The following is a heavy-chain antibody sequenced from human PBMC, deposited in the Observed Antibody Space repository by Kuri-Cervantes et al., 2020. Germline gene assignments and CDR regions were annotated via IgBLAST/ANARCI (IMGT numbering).Heavy chain of an antibody. D-gene: IGHD2-15*01. CDR2: INAYNGDT. V-gene: IGHV1-3*01. CDR1: GYTFTSYA. J-gene: IGHJ4*02. Sequence: ASVKVSCKASGYTFTSYAMHWVRQAPGQRLEWMGWINAYNGDTNYAQKFQGRVTMTTDTPTSAAYMELRSLRSDDTAMYYCARWVVPKDFDCWGQGTLVTVSS. CDR3: ARWVVPKDFDC.